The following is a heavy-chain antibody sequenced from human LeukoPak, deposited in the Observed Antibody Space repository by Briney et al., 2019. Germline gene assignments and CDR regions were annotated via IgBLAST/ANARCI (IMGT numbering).Heavy chain of an antibody. CDR3: AVIVVVPHDAFDI. Sequence: GASVKVSCKASGYTFTSYGISWVRQAPGQGLEWMGWISAYNGNTNYAQKLQGRVTMTTGTSTSTAYMELRSLRSDDTAVYYCAVIVVVPHDAFDIWGQGTMVTVSS. CDR1: GYTFTSYG. CDR2: ISAYNGNT. J-gene: IGHJ3*02. V-gene: IGHV1-18*01. D-gene: IGHD3-22*01.